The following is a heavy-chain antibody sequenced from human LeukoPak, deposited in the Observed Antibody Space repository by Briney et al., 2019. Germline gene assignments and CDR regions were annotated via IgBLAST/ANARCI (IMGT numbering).Heavy chain of an antibody. CDR2: ISAKNGDT. D-gene: IGHD3-10*01. J-gene: IGHJ4*02. Sequence: ASVKVSCKTSGYNFIIFGMSWVRQAPGQGLEWMGWISAKNGDTNSVEKLQGRVTMTTDTSTSTAYMELRSLRSDDTAVYYCARGDYGSGSFFDYWGQGTLVTVSS. V-gene: IGHV1-18*04. CDR3: ARGDYGSGSFFDY. CDR1: GYNFIIFG.